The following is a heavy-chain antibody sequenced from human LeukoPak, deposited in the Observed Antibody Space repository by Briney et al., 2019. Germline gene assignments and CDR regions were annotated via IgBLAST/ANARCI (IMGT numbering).Heavy chain of an antibody. D-gene: IGHD2-21*01. Sequence: SETLSLTCTVSSGSISSYYWSWIRQPPGKGLEWIGYIYYSGSTNYNPSLKSRVTISVDTSKNQFSLKLSSVTAADTAVYYCARRDLFYWYFDLWGRGTLVTVSS. CDR2: IYYSGST. J-gene: IGHJ2*01. CDR1: SGSISSYY. V-gene: IGHV4-59*08. CDR3: ARRDLFYWYFDL.